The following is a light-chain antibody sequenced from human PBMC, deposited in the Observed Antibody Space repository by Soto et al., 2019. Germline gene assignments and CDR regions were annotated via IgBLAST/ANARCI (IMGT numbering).Light chain of an antibody. CDR3: RSYAGCRTFDVG. J-gene: IGLJ2*01. CDR1: SSNVGSYDL. V-gene: IGLV2-23*03. CDR2: EGS. Sequence: QSVLTQPASVSGSPGQSITISCTGTSSNVGSYDLVSWYQQHPGKAPKVMIYEGSKRPSGVSNRFSGSKSGNTASLTISGLPAEDGGDYFCRSYAGCRTFDVGFGGGTKLTVL.